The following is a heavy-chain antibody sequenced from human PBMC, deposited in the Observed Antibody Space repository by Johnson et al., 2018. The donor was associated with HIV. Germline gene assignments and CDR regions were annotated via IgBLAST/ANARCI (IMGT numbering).Heavy chain of an antibody. J-gene: IGHJ3*02. Sequence: VQLVESGGGVVQPGRSLRLSCAASGFTFSSYAMHWVRQAPGKGLEWVAVISYDGSNKYYADSVKGRFTISRDNSKNTLYLQMNSLRAEDTAVYYCAILSIADAFDIWGQGTMVTVSS. CDR1: GFTFSSYA. V-gene: IGHV3-30*04. CDR2: ISYDGSNK. D-gene: IGHD6-6*01. CDR3: AILSIADAFDI.